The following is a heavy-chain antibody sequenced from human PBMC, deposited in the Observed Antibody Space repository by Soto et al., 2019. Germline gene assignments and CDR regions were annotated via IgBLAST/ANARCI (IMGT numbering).Heavy chain of an antibody. CDR3: ANVPIWCSSTSCYTEGFDY. J-gene: IGHJ4*02. CDR1: GFTFSDYA. V-gene: IGHV3-23*01. CDR2: ISAGGST. D-gene: IGHD2-2*02. Sequence: PGGSLRLSCTASGFTFSDYAMSWVRQPPGKGLEWVSVISAGGSTYYADSVKGRFTVSRANSKNTLHLQMNSLRAEDTAVYYCANVPIWCSSTSCYTEGFDYWGQGTLVTVSS.